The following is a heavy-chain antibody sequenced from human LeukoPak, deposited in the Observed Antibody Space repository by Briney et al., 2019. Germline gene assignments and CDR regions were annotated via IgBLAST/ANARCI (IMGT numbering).Heavy chain of an antibody. Sequence: GGSLRLSCAASGFTFSSYWMSWVRQAPGKGLEWVANIKQDGSEKYYVDSVKGRFTISRDNAKNSLYLQMNSLRAEDTAVYYCARRYYDFWSGYSYYFDYWGQGTLVSVSS. V-gene: IGHV3-7*01. J-gene: IGHJ4*02. CDR3: ARRYYDFWSGYSYYFDY. CDR1: GFTFSSYW. D-gene: IGHD3-3*01. CDR2: IKQDGSEK.